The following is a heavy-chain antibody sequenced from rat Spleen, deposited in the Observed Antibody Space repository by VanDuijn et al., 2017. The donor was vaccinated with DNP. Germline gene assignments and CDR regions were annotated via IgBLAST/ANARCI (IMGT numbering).Heavy chain of an antibody. CDR1: GFTFSDYN. J-gene: IGHJ2*01. CDR2: TIYDGSRT. D-gene: IGHD4-3*01. CDR3: VRWNSGHFDY. Sequence: EVQLVESGGGLVQPGRSLKLSCAASGFTFSDYNMAWVRQAPKKGLEWVAITIYDGSRTYYRDSVKGRFTISRDNAKSTLYLQMGSLRSEDTATYYCVRWNSGHFDYWGQGVMVTVSS. V-gene: IGHV5S10*01.